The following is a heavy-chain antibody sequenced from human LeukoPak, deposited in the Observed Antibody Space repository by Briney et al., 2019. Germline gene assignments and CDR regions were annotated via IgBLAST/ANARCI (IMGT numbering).Heavy chain of an antibody. V-gene: IGHV4-34*01. CDR1: GGSFSGYY. J-gene: IGHJ4*02. CDR2: INHSGST. D-gene: IGHD6-19*01. Sequence: PSETLSLTCAVYGGSFSGYYWSWIRQSPGKGLEWIGEINHSGSTNYNPSLKSRVTISVDTSKNQFSLKLSSVTAADTAVYYCARHAAARYSSGKKRSAHIDYWGQGTLVTVSS. CDR3: ARHAAARYSSGKKRSAHIDY.